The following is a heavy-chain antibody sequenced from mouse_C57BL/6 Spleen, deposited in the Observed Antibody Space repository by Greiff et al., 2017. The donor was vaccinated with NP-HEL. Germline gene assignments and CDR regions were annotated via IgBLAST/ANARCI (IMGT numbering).Heavy chain of an antibody. J-gene: IGHJ4*01. D-gene: IGHD2-1*01. V-gene: IGHV5-9*01. CDR1: GFTFSSYT. CDR2: ISGGGGNT. Sequence: EVKLQESGGGLVKPGGSLKLSCAASGFTFSSYTMSWVRQTPEKRLEWVATISGGGGNTYYPDSVKGRFTLSRDNAKNTLYLQMSSLKSEDTALYYCARRGIYYGNYEDAMDYWGQGTSVTVSS. CDR3: ARRGIYYGNYEDAMDY.